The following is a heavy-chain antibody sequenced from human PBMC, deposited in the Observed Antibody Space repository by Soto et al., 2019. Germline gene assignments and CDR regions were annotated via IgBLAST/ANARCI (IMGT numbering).Heavy chain of an antibody. D-gene: IGHD4-17*01. CDR2: IYYSGST. V-gene: IGHV4-31*03. Sequence: QVQLQESGPGLVKPSQTLSLTCTVSGGSISSGGYYWSWIRQHPGKGLEWIGYIYYSGSTYYNPSLTSRVTISVDTSKNQFSLKLSSVTAADTAVYYCAREPSDYGDYYFDYWGQGTLVTVSS. CDR3: AREPSDYGDYYFDY. CDR1: GGSISSGGYY. J-gene: IGHJ4*02.